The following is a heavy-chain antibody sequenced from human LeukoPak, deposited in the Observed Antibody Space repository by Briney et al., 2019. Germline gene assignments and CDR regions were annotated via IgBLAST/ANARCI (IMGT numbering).Heavy chain of an antibody. D-gene: IGHD3-9*01. J-gene: IGHJ5*02. CDR2: MNPNSGNT. CDR1: GYTFTSYD. Sequence: ASVKVSRKASGYTFTSYDINWVRQATGQGLEWMGWMNPNSGNTGYAQKFQGRVTMTRNTSISTAYMELSSLRSEDTAVYYCARVNPPSLNAYYDILTGYYPWGQGTLVTVSS. V-gene: IGHV1-8*01. CDR3: ARVNPPSLNAYYDILTGYYP.